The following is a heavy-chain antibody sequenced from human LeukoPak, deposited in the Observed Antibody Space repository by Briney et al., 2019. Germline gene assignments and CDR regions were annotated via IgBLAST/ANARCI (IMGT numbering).Heavy chain of an antibody. V-gene: IGHV4-39*01. D-gene: IGHD5-18*01. CDR1: GGSISSSSYY. J-gene: IGHJ4*02. CDR2: IYYSGST. CDR3: AYTGETAMVGAY. Sequence: PSETLSLTCTVSGGSISSSSYYWGWIRQPPGKGLEWIGSIYYSGSTYYNPSLKSRVTISVDTSKNQFSLKLSSVTAADTAVYYCAYTGETAMVGAYWGQGTLVTVSS.